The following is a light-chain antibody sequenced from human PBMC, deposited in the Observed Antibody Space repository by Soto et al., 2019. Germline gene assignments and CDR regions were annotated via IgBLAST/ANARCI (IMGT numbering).Light chain of an antibody. Sequence: QSVLTQPPSASGTPGQRVIISCSGGSSNIGSSTVIWYQHVPGTAPKVLIYNNSQRPSGVPDRFSGSKSGTSASLAISGLQSEDEADYYCGTWDDSLIGWVFGGGTQLTVL. V-gene: IGLV1-44*01. CDR1: SSNIGSST. CDR3: GTWDDSLIGWV. CDR2: NNS. J-gene: IGLJ3*02.